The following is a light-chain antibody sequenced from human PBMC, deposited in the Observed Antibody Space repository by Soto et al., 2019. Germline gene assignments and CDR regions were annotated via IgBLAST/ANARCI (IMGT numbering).Light chain of an antibody. CDR3: QQYNNWPHT. Sequence: IVMTQSPATLSVSPGERATLSCRASQSVSSNLAWYQQEPGQAPRLLIYGASTRATGIPARFSGSGSGTEFTLTISSLQSEDFAVYYCQQYNNWPHTFGQGTKVDIK. V-gene: IGKV3-15*01. CDR1: QSVSSN. CDR2: GAS. J-gene: IGKJ2*01.